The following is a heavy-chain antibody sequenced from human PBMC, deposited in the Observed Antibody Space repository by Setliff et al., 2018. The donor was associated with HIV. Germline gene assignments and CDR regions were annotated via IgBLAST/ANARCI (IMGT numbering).Heavy chain of an antibody. Sequence: PSETLFLTCSVSGDSMRTNYWTWIRQSPGKGLEWIGHVDYSGSSTYNPSLNSRVTLSIDTSKSQFSLRLNSVTAADTALYYCARRSTVARGVDCFDLWGQGTQVTVSS. J-gene: IGHJ4*02. CDR3: ARRSTVARGVDCFDL. CDR1: GDSMRTNY. CDR2: VDYSGSS. V-gene: IGHV4-59*08. D-gene: IGHD3-10*01.